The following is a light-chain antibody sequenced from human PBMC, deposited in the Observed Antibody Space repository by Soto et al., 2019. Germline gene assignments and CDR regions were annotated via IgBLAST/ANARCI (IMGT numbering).Light chain of an antibody. V-gene: IGKV2-28*01. CDR3: MQALQIPWT. Sequence: DIVMTQSPLFLPVTPGEPASISCRSSQSLLHSHAYNYLDWYLQKPGQSPQLLIYLGSNRASGVPDRFSGSGSGTDFTLKISREEAEDVGVYYCMQALQIPWTFGQGTKVEIK. CDR1: QSLLHSHAYNY. CDR2: LGS. J-gene: IGKJ1*01.